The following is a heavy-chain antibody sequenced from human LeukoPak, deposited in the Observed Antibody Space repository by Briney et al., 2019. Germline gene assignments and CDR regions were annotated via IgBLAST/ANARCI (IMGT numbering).Heavy chain of an antibody. D-gene: IGHD1-14*01. CDR2: IYYTGTT. Sequence: SETLSLTCTVSGDSISHSYWSWLRQPPGKGLEWVGYIYYTGTTNYNPSLKSRVTVSLDTSKNQFTLKLSSVTAADTAVYYCARDNRDARGFDSFDIWGEGTMGTVSS. V-gene: IGHV4-59*01. J-gene: IGHJ3*02. CDR3: ARDNRDARGFDSFDI. CDR1: GDSISHSY.